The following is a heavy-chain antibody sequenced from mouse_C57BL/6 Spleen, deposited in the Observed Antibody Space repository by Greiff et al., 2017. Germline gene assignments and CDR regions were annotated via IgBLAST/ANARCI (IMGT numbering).Heavy chain of an antibody. CDR1: GFNIKDYY. D-gene: IGHD1-1*01. Sequence: EVKLQQSGAELVKPGASVKLSCTASGFNIKDYYMHWVKQRTEQGLEWIGRIDPEDGETKYAPKFQGKATITADTSSNTAYLQLSSLTSEDTAVYYCARFGYYGSNPAWFAYWGQGTLVTVSA. CDR2: IDPEDGET. V-gene: IGHV14-2*01. CDR3: ARFGYYGSNPAWFAY. J-gene: IGHJ3*01.